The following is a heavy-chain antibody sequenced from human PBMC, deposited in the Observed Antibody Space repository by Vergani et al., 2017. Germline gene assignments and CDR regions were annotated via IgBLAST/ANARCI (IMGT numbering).Heavy chain of an antibody. J-gene: IGHJ6*02. V-gene: IGHV4-59*01. CDR1: GGSISSYY. CDR2: IYYSGST. Sequence: QVQLQESGPGLVKPSETLSLTCTVSGGSISSYYWSWIRQPPGKGLEWIGYIYYSGSTNYNPSLKSRVTISVDTSKNQFSRKLSSVTAADTAVYYCARNMVRGVRYYCMDVWGQGTTVTVSS. CDR3: ARNMVRGVRYYCMDV. D-gene: IGHD3-10*01.